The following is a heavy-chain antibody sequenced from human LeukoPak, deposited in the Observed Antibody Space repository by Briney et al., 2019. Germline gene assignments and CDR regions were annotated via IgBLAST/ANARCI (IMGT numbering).Heavy chain of an antibody. CDR1: GGSISSGDYY. CDR3: ARNRDYGDYGGFDY. V-gene: IGHV4-61*08. J-gene: IGHJ4*02. D-gene: IGHD4-17*01. Sequence: SQTLSLTCTVSGGSISSGDYYWSWIRQPPGKGLEWIGYIYYSGSTNYNPSLKSRVTISVDTSKNQFSLKLSSVTAADTAVYYCARNRDYGDYGGFDYWGQGTLVTVSS. CDR2: IYYSGST.